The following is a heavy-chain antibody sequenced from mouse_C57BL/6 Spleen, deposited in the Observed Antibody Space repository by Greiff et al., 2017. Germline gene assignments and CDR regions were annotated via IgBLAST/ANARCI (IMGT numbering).Heavy chain of an antibody. CDR1: GYTFTDYN. CDR2: INPNNGGT. J-gene: IGHJ1*03. D-gene: IGHD1-1*01. Sequence: VQLQQSGPELVKPGASVKIPCKASGYTFTDYNMDWVKQSHGKSLEWIGDINPNNGGTIYNQKFKGKATLTVDKSSSTAYMELRSLTSEATAVYYCARDYGSSYRYFDVWGTGTTVTVSS. CDR3: ARDYGSSYRYFDV. V-gene: IGHV1-18*01.